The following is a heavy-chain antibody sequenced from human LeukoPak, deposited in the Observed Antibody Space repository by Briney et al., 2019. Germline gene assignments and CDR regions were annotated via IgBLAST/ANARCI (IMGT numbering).Heavy chain of an antibody. D-gene: IGHD1-26*01. CDR2: IYYSGST. CDR3: ARRGVGPTRLYYFDY. V-gene: IGHV4-39*02. Sequence: SETLSLTCTVSGASISSTTFYWGWIRQPPGTGREWIGTIYYSGSTYYNPSLKSRVTISVDASKNHFSLRLSSVTAADTAVYYCARRGVGPTRLYYFDYWGQGTLVTVSS. J-gene: IGHJ4*02. CDR1: GASISSTTFY.